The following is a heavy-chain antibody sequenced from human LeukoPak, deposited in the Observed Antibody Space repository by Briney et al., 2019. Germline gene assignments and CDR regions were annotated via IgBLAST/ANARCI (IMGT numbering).Heavy chain of an antibody. Sequence: GGSLRLSCAASGFTFSSYWMSWVRQAPGKGLEWVANIKQDGSEKYYVDSVKGRFTISRDNDKNSLYLQMNSLRAEDTAVYYCARDNGYYDFWSGYDRYFDYWGQGTLVTVSS. CDR2: IKQDGSEK. CDR3: ARDNGYYDFWSGYDRYFDY. D-gene: IGHD3-3*01. J-gene: IGHJ4*02. V-gene: IGHV3-7*05. CDR1: GFTFSSYW.